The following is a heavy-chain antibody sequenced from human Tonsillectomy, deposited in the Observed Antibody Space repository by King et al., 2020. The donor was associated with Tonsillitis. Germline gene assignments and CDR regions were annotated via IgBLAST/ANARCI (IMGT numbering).Heavy chain of an antibody. Sequence: QLVQSGAEVKKPGASVKVSCKTSGYTFTGFYIHWVRQAPGQGLEWMGWISANSGGTKYAQKFKGRVTMTRDTSISTVFMDLSSLSSDDTAVYYCSRYLCDGVAEVVPVAPFDYWGQGPLVTVSS. CDR1: GYTFTGFY. CDR2: ISANSGGT. CDR3: SRYLCDGVAEVVPVAPFDY. J-gene: IGHJ4*02. D-gene: IGHD2-15*01. V-gene: IGHV1-2*02.